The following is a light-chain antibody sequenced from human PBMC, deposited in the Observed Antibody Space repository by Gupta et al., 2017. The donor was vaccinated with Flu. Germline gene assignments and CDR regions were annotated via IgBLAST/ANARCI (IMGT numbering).Light chain of an antibody. J-gene: IGKJ1*01. CDR1: QNISNY. CDR3: QQSYTSPRT. Sequence: PSSLSASVGDRVTITCRASQNISNYLNWYQQKPGKAPKLLIFAASNLQSGVPSTFSGSGSGTDFTLTISSLQPEDFATYYCQQSYTSPRTFGQGTXVEI. V-gene: IGKV1-39*01. CDR2: AAS.